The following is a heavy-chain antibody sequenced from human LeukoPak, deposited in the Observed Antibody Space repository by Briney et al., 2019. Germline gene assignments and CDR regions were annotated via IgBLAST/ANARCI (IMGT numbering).Heavy chain of an antibody. D-gene: IGHD5-12*01. V-gene: IGHV1-46*01. CDR1: GYTFTKYY. J-gene: IGHJ3*02. CDR3: ARDQSGSDAFDN. Sequence: ASVKASCKASGYTFTKYYIHWVRQAPGQGLEWMGIINPSGGSTSYAQKFQGRVTMTRDTSTSTVYMELSSLRSEDTAVYYCARDQSGSDAFDNWGQGTMVTVSS. CDR2: INPSGGST.